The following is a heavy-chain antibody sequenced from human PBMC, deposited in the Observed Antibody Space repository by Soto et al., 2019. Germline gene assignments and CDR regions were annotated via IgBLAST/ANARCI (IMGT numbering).Heavy chain of an antibody. D-gene: IGHD1-26*01. CDR2: INPHGGST. CDR1: GYTFFTYD. Sequence: GASVKVSCKASGYTFFTYDISWVRQAPGQGLECIGVINPHGGSTVYAQKFQGRVTMTRDTSASTVYMELSSLRSEDTAVYYCARSSGGNFGIIIEGTNWFASWGQGTLVTVSS. J-gene: IGHJ5*01. CDR3: ARSSGGNFGIIIEGTNWFAS. V-gene: IGHV1-18*01.